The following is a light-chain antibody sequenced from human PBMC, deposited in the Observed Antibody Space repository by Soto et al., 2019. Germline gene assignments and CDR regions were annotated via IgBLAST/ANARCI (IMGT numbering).Light chain of an antibody. Sequence: QSVLTQPPSASGTPGQRVTISCSGSGSNIGSNSVYWYQQLPGTAPKLLIYSNNQRPSGVPDRFSGSKSGASASLVITGLQAEEEADYYCQSYDNSLSGSGVFGGGTKVTVL. CDR1: GSNIGSNS. J-gene: IGLJ3*02. CDR2: SNN. CDR3: QSYDNSLSGSGV. V-gene: IGLV1-44*01.